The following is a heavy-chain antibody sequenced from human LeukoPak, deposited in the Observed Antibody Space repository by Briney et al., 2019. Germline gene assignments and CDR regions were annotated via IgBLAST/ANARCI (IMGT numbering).Heavy chain of an antibody. CDR2: INPNSGGT. D-gene: IGHD3-3*01. CDR3: ARGLESITIFGVVINPRFDP. CDR1: GHTFTSYD. V-gene: IGHV1-2*02. J-gene: IGHJ5*02. Sequence: ASVKVSCKASGHTFTSYDINWVRQATGQGLEWMGWINPNSGGTNYAQKFQGRVTMTRDTSISTAYMELSRLRSDDTAVYYCARGLESITIFGVVINPRFDPWGQGTLVTVSS.